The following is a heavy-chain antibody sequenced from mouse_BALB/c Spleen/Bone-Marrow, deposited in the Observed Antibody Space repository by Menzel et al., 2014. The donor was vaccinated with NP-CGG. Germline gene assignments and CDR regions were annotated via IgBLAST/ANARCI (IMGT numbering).Heavy chain of an antibody. CDR1: GFNIKDTY. CDR3: ARSYGSSPFDY. Sequence: DVKLQESGAELVKPGASVKLSCTASGFNIKDTYMHWVKQRPEQGLEWIGRTDPANGNTKYDPKFQGKATITADTSSNTAYLQLSSLTSEDTAVYYCARSYGSSPFDYWGQGTTLTVSS. D-gene: IGHD1-1*01. V-gene: IGHV14-3*02. CDR2: TDPANGNT. J-gene: IGHJ2*01.